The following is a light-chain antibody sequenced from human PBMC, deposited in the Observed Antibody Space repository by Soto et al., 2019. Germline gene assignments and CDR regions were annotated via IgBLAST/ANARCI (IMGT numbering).Light chain of an antibody. Sequence: DIVMTQSPDSLAVSLGERATIYCKSSQSVLYNSNNKNYLAWYQQRPGQPPKLLIYWASTRESGVPDRFSGSGSGTDFTLTITSLQAEDVAVYYCQQYESTPPTFGQGTKLEIK. CDR1: QSVLYNSNNKNY. V-gene: IGKV4-1*01. CDR3: QQYESTPPT. J-gene: IGKJ2*01. CDR2: WAS.